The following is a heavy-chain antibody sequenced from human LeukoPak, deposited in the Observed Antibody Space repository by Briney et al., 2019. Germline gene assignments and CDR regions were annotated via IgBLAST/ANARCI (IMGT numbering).Heavy chain of an antibody. CDR2: IRSQGHGGTT. D-gene: IGHD5-18*01. V-gene: IGHV3-49*03. Sequence: GESLKISCTGSGFTFGDYYINWLRQAPGKGPEWVGFIRSQGHGGTTEYAASVKGRFTISRDDSKSIAYLQMNSLKTDDTALYYCSGHRHSFNWFDPWGQGTLVTVSS. J-gene: IGHJ5*02. CDR1: GFTFGDYY. CDR3: SGHRHSFNWFDP.